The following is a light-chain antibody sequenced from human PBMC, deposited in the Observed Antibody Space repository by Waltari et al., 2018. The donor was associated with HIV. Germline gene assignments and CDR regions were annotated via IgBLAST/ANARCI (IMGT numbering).Light chain of an antibody. J-gene: IGLJ3*02. CDR2: SNN. Sequence: QSVLTQPPSASGTPGQRVTISCSGSSSNIGSNTVNWYQQPPGTAPKRLIYSNNQRPSGVPDRFPGSNSGTAASLAISGLQSEDEADYYCAAWDDSLNGPVFGGGTKLTVL. CDR1: SSNIGSNT. CDR3: AAWDDSLNGPV. V-gene: IGLV1-44*01.